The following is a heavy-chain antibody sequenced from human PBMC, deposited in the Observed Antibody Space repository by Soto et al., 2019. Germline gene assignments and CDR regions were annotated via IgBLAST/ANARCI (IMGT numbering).Heavy chain of an antibody. Sequence: PGGSLRLSCAASGFTFSNAWMSWVRQAPGKGLEWVGRIKSKTDGGTTDYAAPVKGRFTISRDDSKNTLYLQMNSLKTEDTAVYYCTTHYDFWSGYYRTPYYYYGMDVWGQGTTVTVSS. V-gene: IGHV3-15*01. CDR1: GFTFSNAW. J-gene: IGHJ6*02. D-gene: IGHD3-3*01. CDR3: TTHYDFWSGYYRTPYYYYGMDV. CDR2: IKSKTDGGTT.